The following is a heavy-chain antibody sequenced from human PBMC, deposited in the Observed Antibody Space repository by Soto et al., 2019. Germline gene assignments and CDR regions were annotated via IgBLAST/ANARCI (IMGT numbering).Heavy chain of an antibody. V-gene: IGHV3-30-3*01. Sequence: GGSLRLSCAASGFTFSSYAMHWVRQAPGKGLEWVAVISYDGSNKYYADSVKGRFTISRDNSKNTLYLQMNSLRAEDTAVYYCARGPNRIVGATPIDYWGQGTLVTVSS. CDR3: ARGPNRIVGATPIDY. CDR1: GFTFSSYA. CDR2: ISYDGSNK. J-gene: IGHJ4*02. D-gene: IGHD1-26*01.